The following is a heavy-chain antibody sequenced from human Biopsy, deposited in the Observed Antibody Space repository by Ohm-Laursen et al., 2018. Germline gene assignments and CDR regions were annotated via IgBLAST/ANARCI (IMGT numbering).Heavy chain of an antibody. CDR1: YGSISGHF. CDR2: IYTSGIT. CDR3: ARDRDRRGWFDP. D-gene: IGHD1-14*01. J-gene: IGHJ5*02. V-gene: IGHV4-4*07. Sequence: SETLSLTWAVTYGSISGHFWSWIRQPAGKGLEWIGQIYTSGITNYNPSLKSRVTMSVDTSKNKFSLRVSSVTAADTAVYYCARDRDRRGWFDPWGQGTLVTVSS.